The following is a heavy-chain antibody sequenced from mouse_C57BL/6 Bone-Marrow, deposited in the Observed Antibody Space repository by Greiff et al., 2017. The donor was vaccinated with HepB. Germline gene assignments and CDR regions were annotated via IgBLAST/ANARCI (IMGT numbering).Heavy chain of an antibody. D-gene: IGHD2-3*01. CDR3: ARYGYYGAMDY. V-gene: IGHV1-81*01. CDR2: IYPRRGNT. CDR1: GYTFTSYG. Sequence: QVQLQQSGAELARPGASVKLSCKASGYTFTSYGISWVKQRTGQGLEWIGEIYPRRGNTYYNEKFKGKATLNADKSSSTAYMELRSLTSEDSAVYFCARYGYYGAMDYWGQGTSVTVSS. J-gene: IGHJ4*01.